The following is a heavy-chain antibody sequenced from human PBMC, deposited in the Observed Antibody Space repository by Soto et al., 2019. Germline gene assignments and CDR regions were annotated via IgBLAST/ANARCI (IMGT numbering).Heavy chain of an antibody. Sequence: GGSLRLSCAASGFTFSSYAMHWVRQAPGKGLEWVVVISYDGSNKYYADSVKGRFTISRDNSKNTLYLQMNSLRAEDTAVYYCARDGYYNLYYFDYWGQGTLVTVSS. CDR2: ISYDGSNK. CDR3: ARDGYYNLYYFDY. D-gene: IGHD1-26*01. J-gene: IGHJ4*02. CDR1: GFTFSSYA. V-gene: IGHV3-30-3*01.